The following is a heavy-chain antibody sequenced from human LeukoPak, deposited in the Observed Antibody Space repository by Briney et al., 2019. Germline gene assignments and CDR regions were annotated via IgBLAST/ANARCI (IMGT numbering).Heavy chain of an antibody. CDR2: IDYSGST. J-gene: IGHJ4*02. Sequence: PSETLSLTCTVSGGSISSADYYWSWIRQPPGEGLEWIGYIDYSGSTYYNPSLKSRVTLSVDASKNQFSLKLRSVTAADTAVYYCARDRWDVSGYYSTFDYWGQGTLVTVSS. V-gene: IGHV4-30-4*08. D-gene: IGHD3-22*01. CDR3: ARDRWDVSGYYSTFDY. CDR1: GGSISSADYY.